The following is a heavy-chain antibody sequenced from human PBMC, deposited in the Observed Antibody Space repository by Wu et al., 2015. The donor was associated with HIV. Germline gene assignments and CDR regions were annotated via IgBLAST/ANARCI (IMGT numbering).Heavy chain of an antibody. CDR1: GYSFSNYD. CDR2: MNPKSGNT. CDR3: ARGWYVEGSYRYTQMLNP. Sequence: QVQLVQSGAEVKKPGASVKVSCKASGYSFSNYDINWVRQATGQGLEWMGWMNPKSGNTGYAQKFQGRVIMTRNTSISIAYMELSSLRSEDTAVYYCARGWYVEGSYRYTQMLNPWGQGTLVIVSS. V-gene: IGHV1-8*02. D-gene: IGHD3-16*02. J-gene: IGHJ5*02.